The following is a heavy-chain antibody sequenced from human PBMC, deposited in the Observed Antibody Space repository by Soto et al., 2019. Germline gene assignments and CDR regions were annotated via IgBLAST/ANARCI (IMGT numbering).Heavy chain of an antibody. Sequence: PGESLKISCKGSGYNFTNHLIIWVRQMPGKGLEWMGRIDPSDSYTKYSPSLQGHVTISADKSIGTAYLQWSRLKASDTAMYYCATFSDVWGQGTTVTVSS. V-gene: IGHV5-10-1*01. J-gene: IGHJ6*02. CDR3: ATFSDV. CDR2: IDPSDSYT. CDR1: GYNFTNHL.